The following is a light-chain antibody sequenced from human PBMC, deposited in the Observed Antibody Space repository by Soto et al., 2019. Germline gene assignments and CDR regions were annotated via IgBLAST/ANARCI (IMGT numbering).Light chain of an antibody. Sequence: EIVMTQSPATLSVSPGERATLSCRASQSVNSNLAWYQQKPGQAPRLLIYGASTRATAIPARFSGSGSGTEFTLTISSLQSEDLAVYYCQHYKDWPPRTFGQGTKAEIK. CDR2: GAS. CDR3: QHYKDWPPRT. CDR1: QSVNSN. J-gene: IGKJ1*01. V-gene: IGKV3-15*01.